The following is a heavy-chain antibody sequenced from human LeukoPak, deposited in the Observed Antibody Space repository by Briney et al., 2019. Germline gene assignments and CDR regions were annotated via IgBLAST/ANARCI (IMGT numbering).Heavy chain of an antibody. CDR2: ISTYNADT. V-gene: IGHV1-18*01. CDR1: GYTFTSYG. Sequence: ASVKVSCKASGYTFTSYGISWVRQAPGQGLEWIGWISTYNADTDYAQNLQGRVTMTTDTSTSTAYMELRSLRSDDTAVYYCARDPGQYYDILTGYYTPYYFDYWGQGTLVTVSS. J-gene: IGHJ4*02. CDR3: ARDPGQYYDILTGYYTPYYFDY. D-gene: IGHD3-9*01.